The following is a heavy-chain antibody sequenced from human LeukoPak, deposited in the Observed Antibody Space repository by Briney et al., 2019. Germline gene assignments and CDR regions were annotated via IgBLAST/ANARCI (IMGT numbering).Heavy chain of an antibody. Sequence: GGSLRLSCAASGFTVSSNYMSWVRQAPGKGLEWVSVIYSGGSTYYADSVKGRFTISRDNSKNTLYLQMNSLRAEDTAVYYCARDRKGSGWPFLRYWGQGTLVTVSS. J-gene: IGHJ4*02. V-gene: IGHV3-66*01. D-gene: IGHD6-19*01. CDR2: IYSGGST. CDR3: ARDRKGSGWPFLRY. CDR1: GFTVSSNY.